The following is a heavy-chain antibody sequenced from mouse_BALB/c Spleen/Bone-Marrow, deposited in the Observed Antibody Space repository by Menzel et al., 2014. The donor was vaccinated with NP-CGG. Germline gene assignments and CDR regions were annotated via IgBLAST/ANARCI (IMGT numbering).Heavy chain of an antibody. Sequence: VQLQQSGAELAKPGASVKMSCKASGYTFTSYWMHWVKQRPGQGLEWIGYINPSTGYTEYNQKFKDKATLTADKSSSTAYMQLSSLTSEDSAVYYCERGSPYDYGAMDYWGQGTSVTVSS. J-gene: IGHJ4*01. CDR3: ERGSPYDYGAMDY. V-gene: IGHV1-7*01. CDR1: GYTFTSYW. CDR2: INPSTGYT. D-gene: IGHD2-4*01.